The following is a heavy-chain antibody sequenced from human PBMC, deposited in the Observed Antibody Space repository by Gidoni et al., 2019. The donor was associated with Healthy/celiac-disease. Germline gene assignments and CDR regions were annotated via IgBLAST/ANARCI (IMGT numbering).Heavy chain of an antibody. CDR3: ARLNAGYVWESYKATGYFDY. V-gene: IGHV4-34*01. Sequence: QVQLQQWGAGLLKPSETLSLTCAVYGGSFSGYYWRWIRQPPGKGLEWIGEINHSGSTNYNPSLKSRVTISVDTSKNQFSLKLSSVTAADTAVYYCARLNAGYVWESYKATGYFDYWGQGTLVTVSS. CDR2: INHSGST. J-gene: IGHJ4*02. CDR1: GGSFSGYY. D-gene: IGHD3-16*01.